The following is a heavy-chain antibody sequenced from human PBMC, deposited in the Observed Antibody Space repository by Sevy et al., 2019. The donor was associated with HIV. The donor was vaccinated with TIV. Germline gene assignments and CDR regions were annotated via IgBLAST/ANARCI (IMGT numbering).Heavy chain of an antibody. V-gene: IGHV4-39*01. D-gene: IGHD3-10*01. J-gene: IGHJ2*01. CDR2: IFYAGNT. Sequence: SETLSLTCSVSGVSVSTSSSYWGWIRQPPGKGLEWIGNIFYAGNTQSNPSLKSLMALSVDTSKNQFSLRLYSVTAADSAVYYCARREGRLFGGYFGLWGRGTLVTVSS. CDR1: GVSVSTSSSY. CDR3: ARREGRLFGGYFGL.